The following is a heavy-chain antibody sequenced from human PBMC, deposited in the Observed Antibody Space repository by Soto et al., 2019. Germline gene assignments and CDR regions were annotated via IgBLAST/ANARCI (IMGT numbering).Heavy chain of an antibody. CDR3: ARDPLWGTAMVLWYFDL. CDR2: ISYDGSNK. V-gene: IGHV3-30-3*01. Sequence: QVQLVESGGGVVQPGRSLRLSCAASGFTFSSYAMHWVRQAPGKGLEWVAIISYDGSNKYYADSVKGRFTIFRDNSKNTLSLQMNSLRAEDTAVYYCARDPLWGTAMVLWYFDLWGRGTLVTVSS. D-gene: IGHD5-18*01. CDR1: GFTFSSYA. J-gene: IGHJ2*01.